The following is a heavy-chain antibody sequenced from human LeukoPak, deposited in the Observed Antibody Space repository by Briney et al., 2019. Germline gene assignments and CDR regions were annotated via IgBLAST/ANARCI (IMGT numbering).Heavy chain of an antibody. Sequence: PGRSLRLSCVASGFTFDDYAMHWVRQAPGKGLEWVSGICWNSGSIGYADSVKGRFTISRDNAKNSLYLQMNSLRAEDTALYYCAKDNSGGSYNWGAFDIWGQGTMVTVSS. CDR1: GFTFDDYA. V-gene: IGHV3-9*01. J-gene: IGHJ3*02. CDR3: AKDNSGGSYNWGAFDI. CDR2: ICWNSGSI. D-gene: IGHD3-16*01.